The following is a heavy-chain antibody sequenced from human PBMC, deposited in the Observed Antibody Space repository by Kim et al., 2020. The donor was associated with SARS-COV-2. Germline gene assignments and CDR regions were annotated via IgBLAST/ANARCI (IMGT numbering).Heavy chain of an antibody. CDR1: GFTFSSYS. Sequence: GGSLRLSCAASGFTFSSYSMNWVRQAPGKGLEWVSSISSSSSYIYYADSVKGRFTISRDNAKNSLYLQMNSLRAEDTAVYYCASLGDDSSGYPIDYWGQGTLVTVSS. D-gene: IGHD3-22*01. V-gene: IGHV3-21*01. CDR3: ASLGDDSSGYPIDY. CDR2: ISSSSSYI. J-gene: IGHJ4*02.